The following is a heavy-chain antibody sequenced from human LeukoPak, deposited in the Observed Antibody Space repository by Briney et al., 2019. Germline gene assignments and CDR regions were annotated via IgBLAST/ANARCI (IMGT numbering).Heavy chain of an antibody. CDR1: GGTFSSYA. D-gene: IGHD4-17*01. CDR3: ARSYGDLDRGIVYYFDY. Sequence: SVTVSCKASGGTFSSYAISWVRQAPGQGLEWMGRIIPILGIANYAQKFQGRVTITADKSTSTAYMEPSSLRSEDTAVYYCARSYGDLDRGIVYYFDYWGQGTLVTVSS. CDR2: IIPILGIA. V-gene: IGHV1-69*04. J-gene: IGHJ4*02.